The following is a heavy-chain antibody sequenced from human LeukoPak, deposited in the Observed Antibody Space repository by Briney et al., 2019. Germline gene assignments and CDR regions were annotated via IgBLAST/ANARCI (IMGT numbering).Heavy chain of an antibody. CDR3: ARDYYDSSGYFLP. CDR2: INPNSGGT. CDR1: GYTFTGYY. V-gene: IGHV1-2*02. J-gene: IGHJ5*02. D-gene: IGHD3-22*01. Sequence: ASVKVSCKASGYTFTGYYMHWVRQAPGQRLEWMGWINPNSGGTNYAQKFQGRVTMTRDTSISTAYMELSRLRSDDTAVYYCARDYYDSSGYFLPWGQGTLVTVSS.